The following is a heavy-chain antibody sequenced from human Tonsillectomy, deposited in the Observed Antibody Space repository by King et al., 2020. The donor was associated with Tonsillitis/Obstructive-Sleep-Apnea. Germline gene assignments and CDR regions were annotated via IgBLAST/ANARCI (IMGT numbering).Heavy chain of an antibody. V-gene: IGHV3-30*03. CDR3: ATGPPPNYYDSSGPKRNTPEYYFDY. J-gene: IGHJ4*02. D-gene: IGHD3-22*01. CDR1: GFTFSSYG. Sequence: VQLVESGGGVVQPGRSLRLSCAASGFTFSSYGMHWVRQAPGKGREWVAVISYDGSNKNYVDSVKGRFTISRDNSKNTLYLQMNSLRAEDTAVYYCATGPPPNYYDSSGPKRNTPEYYFDYWGQGTLVTVSS. CDR2: ISYDGSNK.